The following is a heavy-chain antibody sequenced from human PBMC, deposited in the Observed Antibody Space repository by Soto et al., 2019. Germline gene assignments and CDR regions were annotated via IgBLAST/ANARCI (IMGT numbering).Heavy chain of an antibody. CDR2: VYYSGTT. CDR3: TRANWYSEY. Sequence: QVLLQESGPGLVQPSETLSLTCTVSGGSMNYYYWSWIRQSPGKGLEWIGYVYYSGTTYYNPSLQSRVTISIDTSQNQFSLKLSSVTAADTAVYYCTRANWYSEYWGQGTLVTVSS. D-gene: IGHD7-27*01. CDR1: GGSMNYYY. J-gene: IGHJ4*02. V-gene: IGHV4-59*01.